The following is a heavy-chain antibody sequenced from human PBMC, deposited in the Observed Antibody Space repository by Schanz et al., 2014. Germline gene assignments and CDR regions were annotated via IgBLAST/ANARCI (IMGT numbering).Heavy chain of an antibody. CDR2: ISGSSIHK. Sequence: EVQLVESGGGLVKPGGSLRLSCAASGFTFNNFNMNWVRQAPGKGLEWVSHISGSSIHKNYADSVKGRFSISRDNGETSVYLQINSLRVEDTAVYYCARFLARYQYYGVDVWGQGTTVIVSS. J-gene: IGHJ6*02. CDR3: ARFLARYQYYGVDV. V-gene: IGHV3-21*05. CDR1: GFTFNNFN. D-gene: IGHD3-3*01.